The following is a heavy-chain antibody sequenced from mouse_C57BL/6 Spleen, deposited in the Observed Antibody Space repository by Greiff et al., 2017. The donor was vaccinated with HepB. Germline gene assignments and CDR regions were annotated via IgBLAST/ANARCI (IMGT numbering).Heavy chain of an antibody. J-gene: IGHJ4*01. Sequence: VMLMESGPGLVQPSQSLSITCTVSGFSLTSYGVHWVRQSPGKGLEWLGVIWSGGSTDYNAAFISRLSISKDNSKSQVFFKMNSLQADDTAIYYCANYDYDEDYYAMDYWGQGTSVTVSS. D-gene: IGHD2-4*01. CDR2: IWSGGST. V-gene: IGHV2-2*01. CDR3: ANYDYDEDYYAMDY. CDR1: GFSLTSYG.